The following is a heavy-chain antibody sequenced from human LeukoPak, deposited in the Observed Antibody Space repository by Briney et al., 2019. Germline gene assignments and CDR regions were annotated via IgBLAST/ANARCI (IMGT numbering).Heavy chain of an antibody. V-gene: IGHV1-2*02. CDR2: INPNSGGT. D-gene: IGHD2/OR15-2a*01. CDR3: AREMVLHDAFDI. J-gene: IGHJ3*02. Sequence: ASVKVSCKASGYTFTGYYMHWVRQAPGQGLEWMGWINPNSGGTNYAQKFQGRVTMTRDTSISTAYMELSRLRSDDTAVYYCAREMVLHDAFDIWGQGTMVTVSS. CDR1: GYTFTGYY.